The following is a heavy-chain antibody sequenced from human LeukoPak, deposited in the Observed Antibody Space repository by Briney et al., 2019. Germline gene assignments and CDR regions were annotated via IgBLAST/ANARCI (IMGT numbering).Heavy chain of an antibody. J-gene: IGHJ5*02. D-gene: IGHD5-18*01. V-gene: IGHV1-69*05. Sequence: AASVKVSCKASGGTFSSYAFSWVRQAPGQGLEWMGRIIPIFGTANYAQKFQGRVTITTDESTSTAYMELSSLRSEDTAVYYCARDGTWIQLWYQYNWFDPWGQGTLVTVSS. CDR3: ARDGTWIQLWYQYNWFDP. CDR2: IIPIFGTA. CDR1: GGTFSSYA.